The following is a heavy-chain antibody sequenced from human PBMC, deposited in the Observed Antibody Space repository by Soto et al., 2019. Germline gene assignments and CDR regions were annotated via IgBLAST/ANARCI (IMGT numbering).Heavy chain of an antibody. V-gene: IGHV3-21*01. D-gene: IGHD1-26*01. Sequence: GGSLRLSCAASGFTFSSYSMNWVRQAPGKGLEWVSSISSSSSYIYYADSMKGRFTISRDNAKNSLYLQMNSLRAEDTAVYYCASGRGVGATEAPFDYWGQGTLVTVSS. CDR1: GFTFSSYS. CDR3: ASGRGVGATEAPFDY. J-gene: IGHJ4*02. CDR2: ISSSSSYI.